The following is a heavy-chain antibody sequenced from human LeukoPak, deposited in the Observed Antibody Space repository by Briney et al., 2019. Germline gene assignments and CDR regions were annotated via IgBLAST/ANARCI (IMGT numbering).Heavy chain of an antibody. CDR3: AKHSAFGAFDV. Sequence: PGRSLRLSRAASGFTFSSYGMHWVRQAPGKGVEWVAVISYDGSNKYYADSVKGRVTISRDNSKTTLYLKMHSLRAEDTAVYYSAKHSAFGAFDVWSQGTMVTVSS. CDR1: GFTFSSYG. J-gene: IGHJ3*01. V-gene: IGHV3-30*18. CDR2: ISYDGSNK. D-gene: IGHD3-3*01.